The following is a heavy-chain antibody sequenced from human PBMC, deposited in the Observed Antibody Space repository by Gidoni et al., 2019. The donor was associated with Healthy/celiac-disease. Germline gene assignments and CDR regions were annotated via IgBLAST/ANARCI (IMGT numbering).Heavy chain of an antibody. D-gene: IGHD3-22*01. CDR3: ARWDYDRDAFDI. Sequence: QLQLQQWGAGLLKPSETLSLTCAVYGGSFSGYYWSWIRQPPGKGLEWIGEINHSGSTNYNPSLKSRVTISVDTSKNQFSLKLSSVTAADTAVYYCARWDYDRDAFDIWGQGTMVTVSS. J-gene: IGHJ3*02. V-gene: IGHV4-34*01. CDR1: GGSFSGYY. CDR2: INHSGST.